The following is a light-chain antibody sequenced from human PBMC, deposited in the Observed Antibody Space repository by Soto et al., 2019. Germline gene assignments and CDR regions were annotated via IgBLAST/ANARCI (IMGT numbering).Light chain of an antibody. CDR3: QVWDSSSDHWV. J-gene: IGLJ3*02. Sequence: SYELTQPPSVSVAPGQTASITCGGTKVGSKSVHWYQQKPGQAPVLVVYDDSDRPSGIPERFSGSNSGNTAILSISRVEAGDEADFYCQVWDSSSDHWVFGGGTKVTVL. V-gene: IGLV3-21*02. CDR1: KVGSKS. CDR2: DDS.